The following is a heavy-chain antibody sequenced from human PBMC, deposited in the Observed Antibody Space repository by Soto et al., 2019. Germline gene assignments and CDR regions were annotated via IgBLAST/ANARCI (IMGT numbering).Heavy chain of an antibody. CDR1: NASISSSNW. CDR3: VRDEAHYDILTGSSLGRAFDI. J-gene: IGHJ3*02. D-gene: IGHD3-9*01. V-gene: IGHV4-4*02. Sequence: QVQLQESGPRLVKPSGTLSLTCVITNASISSSNWWSWVRQTPGKGLEWIGEIYHTGGTNYNPSLKSRVTMSMDKSNTRSSLGLTSLTAADTAVYYCVRDEAHYDILTGSSLGRAFDIWGQGTMVTVSS. CDR2: IYHTGGT.